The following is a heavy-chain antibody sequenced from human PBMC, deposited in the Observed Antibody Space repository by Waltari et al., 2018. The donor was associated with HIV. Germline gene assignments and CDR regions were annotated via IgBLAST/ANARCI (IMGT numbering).Heavy chain of an antibody. Sequence: QVQLQESGPGLVKPSETMSLTCTVSGGSLGTYYWSWIRQPPGKRLEWIGYVFYSGSTNYNPSLKSRVTISVDTSKIQFSLKLNSVTAADTAVYYCVRLRYYDSPFDSWGQGTLVTVSS. V-gene: IGHV4-59*01. CDR1: GGSLGTYY. CDR2: VFYSGST. CDR3: VRLRYYDSPFDS. J-gene: IGHJ4*02. D-gene: IGHD3-22*01.